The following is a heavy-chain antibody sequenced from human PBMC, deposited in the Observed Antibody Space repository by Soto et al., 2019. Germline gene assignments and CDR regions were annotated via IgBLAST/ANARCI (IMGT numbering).Heavy chain of an antibody. D-gene: IGHD2-2*01. CDR1: GYTFTSYG. Sequence: QIQLVQSGTEVREPGASVKVSCQASGYTFTSYGIIWVRQATGQGLELMGWISGYNNNKNYAQKYQARVTMTTDTSTRTAYMELRSLISDDPAVYYCARVGAIAPAEGDYWGQGTLVTVSS. V-gene: IGHV1-18*01. CDR2: ISGYNNNK. CDR3: ARVGAIAPAEGDY. J-gene: IGHJ4*02.